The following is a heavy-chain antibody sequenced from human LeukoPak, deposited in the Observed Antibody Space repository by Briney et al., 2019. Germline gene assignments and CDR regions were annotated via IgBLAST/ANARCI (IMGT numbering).Heavy chain of an antibody. D-gene: IGHD4-17*01. V-gene: IGHV1-69*13. CDR2: IIPIFGTA. Sequence: SVKVSCKASGYTFTDYYVHWVRQAPGQGLEWMGGIIPIFGTANYAQKFQGRVTITADESTSTAYMELSSLRSEDTAVYYCARKDPPHDYGDWGLFDYWGQGTLVTVSS. J-gene: IGHJ4*02. CDR3: ARKDPPHDYGDWGLFDY. CDR1: GYTFTDYY.